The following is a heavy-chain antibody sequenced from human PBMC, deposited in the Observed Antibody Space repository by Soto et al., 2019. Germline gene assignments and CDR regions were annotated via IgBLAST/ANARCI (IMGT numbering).Heavy chain of an antibody. V-gene: IGHV4-31*03. CDR3: ARVYCSGGSCYYGPHYYYYMDV. J-gene: IGHJ6*03. Sequence: SETLSLTCTVSGGSISSCGYYWSWIRQHPGKGLEWIGYIYYSGSTYYNPSLKSRVTISVDTSKNQFSLKLSSVTAADTAVYYCARVYCSGGSCYYGPHYYYYMDVWGKGTTVTVS. D-gene: IGHD2-15*01. CDR2: IYYSGST. CDR1: GGSISSCGYY.